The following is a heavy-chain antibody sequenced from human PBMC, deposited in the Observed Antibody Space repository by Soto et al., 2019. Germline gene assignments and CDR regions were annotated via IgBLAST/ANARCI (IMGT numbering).Heavy chain of an antibody. D-gene: IGHD2-15*01. CDR1: GGSISSGDYY. CDR2: IYYSGST. CDR3: ARVYNLDIVVVVAATENAFDI. J-gene: IGHJ3*02. Sequence: SETLSLTCTVSGGSISSGDYYWSWIRQPPGKGLEWIGYIYYSGSTYYNPSLKSRVTISVDTSKNQSSLKLSSVTAADTAVYYCARVYNLDIVVVVAATENAFDIWGQGTMVTVSS. V-gene: IGHV4-30-4*01.